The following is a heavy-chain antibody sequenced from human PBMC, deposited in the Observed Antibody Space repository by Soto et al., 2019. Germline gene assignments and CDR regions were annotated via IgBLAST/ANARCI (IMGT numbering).Heavy chain of an antibody. D-gene: IGHD3-16*02. CDR3: GISPYYDCVWGSYRYTGAFDI. Sequence: PSETLSLTCTVSGGSISSYYWSWIRQPPGKGLEWVGYIYYSGSTNYNPSLKSRVTISVDTSKNQFSLKLSSVTAADTAVYYCGISPYYDCVWGSYRYTGAFDIWGQGTMVTVSS. V-gene: IGHV4-59*01. J-gene: IGHJ3*02. CDR2: IYYSGST. CDR1: GGSISSYY.